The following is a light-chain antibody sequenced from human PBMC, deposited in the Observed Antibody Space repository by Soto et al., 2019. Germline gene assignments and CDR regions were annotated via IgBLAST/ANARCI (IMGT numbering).Light chain of an antibody. CDR3: QQHGRSPYT. J-gene: IGKJ2*01. Sequence: EIVLTQSPGTLSLSPGERATLSCRASQSVSRSYLAWYQQKPGQAPRLLIYGASSRATGIPDRFSGSGSGTHCTLPISRLEPEDFAVYYCQQHGRSPYTFGQGTKLEIK. CDR2: GAS. CDR1: QSVSRSY. V-gene: IGKV3-20*01.